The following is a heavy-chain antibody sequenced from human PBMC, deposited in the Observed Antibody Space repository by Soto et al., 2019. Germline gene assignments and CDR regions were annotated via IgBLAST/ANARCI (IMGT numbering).Heavy chain of an antibody. J-gene: IGHJ5*02. CDR2: IYLSDSDT. V-gene: IGHV5-51*01. CDR1: GYSLTTYW. CDR3: AATFDYNGCFDP. Sequence: GESLKISCKTSGYSLTTYWFAWVRQMPGKGLVWMGIIYLSDSDTIYSPSAQGHFTISADKSIKTAYLQWSSLKASDTAIYYCAATFDYNGCFDPWRQGTQVTVSS. D-gene: IGHD4-4*01.